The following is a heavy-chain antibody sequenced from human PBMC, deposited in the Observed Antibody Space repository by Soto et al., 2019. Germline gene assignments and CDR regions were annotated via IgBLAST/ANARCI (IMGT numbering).Heavy chain of an antibody. D-gene: IGHD3-16*01. Sequence: GGSLRLSCAASGFTFSSYAMNWVRQAPGKGLEWVSVIYSGGSTFYADSVRGRFTISRDNSKNTVNLQMNSLRAEDTAVYYCARDPWAADYWGQGTLVTVSS. CDR2: IYSGGST. V-gene: IGHV3-66*01. J-gene: IGHJ4*02. CDR3: ARDPWAADY. CDR1: GFTFSSYA.